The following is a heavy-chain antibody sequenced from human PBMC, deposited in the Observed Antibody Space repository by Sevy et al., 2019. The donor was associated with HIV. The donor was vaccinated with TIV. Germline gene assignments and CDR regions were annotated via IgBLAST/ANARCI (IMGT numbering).Heavy chain of an antibody. V-gene: IGHV4-4*07. CDR3: AREAKLGAPLGY. D-gene: IGHD3-16*01. CDR1: GGSISLYY. Sequence: SETLSLTCTVSGGSISLYYWSWIRQPAGKGLEWIGHIYGSGSTSYNPSLKSRVTMSVDTSQNQISLKLTSVTAADTAVYYCAREAKLGAPLGYWGQGTLVTVCS. CDR2: IYGSGST. J-gene: IGHJ4*02.